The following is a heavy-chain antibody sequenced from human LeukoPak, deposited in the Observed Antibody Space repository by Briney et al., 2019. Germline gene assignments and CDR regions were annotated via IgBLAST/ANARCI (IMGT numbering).Heavy chain of an antibody. CDR1: GYSISSGYY. V-gene: IGHV4-38-2*02. J-gene: IGHJ5*02. CDR2: IYHSGST. Sequence: SETLSLTCAVSGYSISSGYYWGWIRQPPGKGLEWIGSIYHSGSTYYNPSLKSRVTISVDTSKNQFSLKLSSVTAADTAVYYCARDDGSGSYYRPGNWFDPWGQGTPVTVSS. D-gene: IGHD3-10*01. CDR3: ARDDGSGSYYRPGNWFDP.